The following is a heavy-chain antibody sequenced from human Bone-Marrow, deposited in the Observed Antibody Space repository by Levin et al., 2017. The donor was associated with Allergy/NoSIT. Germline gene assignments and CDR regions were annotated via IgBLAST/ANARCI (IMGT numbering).Heavy chain of an antibody. J-gene: IGHJ5*02. CDR1: GYTLIELS. V-gene: IGHV1-24*01. CDR3: TADRGGMYFFA. D-gene: IGHD2/OR15-2a*01. Sequence: ASVKVSCKVSGYTLIELSMHWVRQAPGKGLEWMGGFDPEDGKKIFAQNFQGRLTMTEDTSTGTAYMELSSLRSDDPAMYFCTADRGGMYFFAWGQGSLVTVSS. CDR2: FDPEDGKK.